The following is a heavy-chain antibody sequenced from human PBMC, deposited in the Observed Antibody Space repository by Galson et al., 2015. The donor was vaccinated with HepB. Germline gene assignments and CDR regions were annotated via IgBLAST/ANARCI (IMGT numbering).Heavy chain of an antibody. D-gene: IGHD4-17*01. CDR3: AKEDDYGDQGWFDP. Sequence: LRLSCAASGFTFSSYAMSWVRQAPGKGLEGVSAISGSGGSTYYADSVKGRSTISRDNSKNTLYLQMNSLRAEDTAVYYCAKEDDYGDQGWFDPWGQGTLVTVSS. CDR2: ISGSGGST. CDR1: GFTFSSYA. V-gene: IGHV3-23*01. J-gene: IGHJ5*02.